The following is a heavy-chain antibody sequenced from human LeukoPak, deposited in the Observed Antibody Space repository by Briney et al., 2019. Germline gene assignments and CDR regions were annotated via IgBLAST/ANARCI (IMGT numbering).Heavy chain of an antibody. D-gene: IGHD3-22*01. CDR1: GFALSSYS. J-gene: IGHJ4*02. CDR2: ISVGSSTI. V-gene: IGHV3-48*01. CDR3: AKTISRITMIVVAPIDY. Sequence: GGSLRLSCAASGFALSSYSMNWVRQAPGKGLEWVSYISVGSSTIYYADSVKGRFTISRDNAKNSLYLQVNSLRAEDTAVYYCAKTISRITMIVVAPIDYWGQGTLVTVSS.